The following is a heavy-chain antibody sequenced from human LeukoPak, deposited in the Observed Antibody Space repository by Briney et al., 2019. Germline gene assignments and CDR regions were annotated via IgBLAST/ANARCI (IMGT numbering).Heavy chain of an antibody. CDR2: INPNSGGT. J-gene: IGHJ4*02. V-gene: IGHV1-2*02. CDR1: GYTFTGYY. CDR3: ARILAFSMIRGISDF. Sequence: ASVKVSCKASGYTFTGYYMHWVRQAPGQGLEWMGWINPNSGGTNYAQKFQGRVTMTRDTSINTAYMELSRLRSDDTAVYYCARILAFSMIRGISDFWGQGTLVTVSS. D-gene: IGHD3-10*01.